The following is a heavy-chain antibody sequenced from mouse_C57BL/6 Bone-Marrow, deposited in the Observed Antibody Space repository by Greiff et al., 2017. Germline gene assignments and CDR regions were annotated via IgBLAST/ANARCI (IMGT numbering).Heavy chain of an antibody. J-gene: IGHJ3*01. CDR1: GYSITSGYY. D-gene: IGHD4-1*01. Sequence: ESGPGLVKPSQSLSLTCSVTGYSITSGYYWNWIRQFPGNKLEWMGYISYDGSNNYNPSLKNRISITRDTSKNQFFLKLNSVTTEDTATYYCARAGLGPAWFAYWGQGTRVTVSA. CDR3: ARAGLGPAWFAY. V-gene: IGHV3-6*01. CDR2: ISYDGSN.